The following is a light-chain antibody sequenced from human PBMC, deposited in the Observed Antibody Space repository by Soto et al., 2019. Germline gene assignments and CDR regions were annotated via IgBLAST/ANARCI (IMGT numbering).Light chain of an antibody. CDR3: QSYDSSLSGWV. CDR1: SSNIGAGYD. Sequence: QAVVTQPPSVSGAPGQRVTISCTGSSSNIGAGYDVHWYQQLPGTAPKLLIYGNSNRPSGVPDRFSGSKSGTSASLAITGLRAEDEDDYNCQSYDSSLSGWVFGGGTKLTVL. CDR2: GNS. J-gene: IGLJ3*02. V-gene: IGLV1-40*01.